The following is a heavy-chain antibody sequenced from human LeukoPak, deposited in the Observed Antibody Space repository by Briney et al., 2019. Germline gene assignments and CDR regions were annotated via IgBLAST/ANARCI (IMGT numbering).Heavy chain of an antibody. D-gene: IGHD5-12*01. V-gene: IGHV5-51*01. CDR3: ARGFQVRGYGTRPKDY. CDR1: GYSFTSYW. J-gene: IGHJ4*02. Sequence: GESLKISCKGSGYSFTSYWIGWVRQMPGKGLEWMGIIYPGDSDTRYSPSFQGQVTISADKSISTAYLQWSSLKASDTAMYYCARGFQVRGYGTRPKDYWGQGTLVTVSS. CDR2: IYPGDSDT.